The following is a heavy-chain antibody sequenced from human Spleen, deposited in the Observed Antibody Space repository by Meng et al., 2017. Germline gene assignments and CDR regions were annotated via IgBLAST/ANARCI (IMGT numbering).Heavy chain of an antibody. CDR2: IKQDGSEE. CDR3: TRSSGWCCYDF. D-gene: IGHD6-19*01. CDR1: GFTLSDYW. Sequence: GASLKISCAASGFTLSDYWMNWVRQAPGKGLEWVANIKQDGSEEKYLNSVKGRFTISRDNAKTLRFLQMDSLRAEDTAVYCCTRSSGWCCYDFWGQGTLVTVSS. J-gene: IGHJ4*02. V-gene: IGHV3-7*01.